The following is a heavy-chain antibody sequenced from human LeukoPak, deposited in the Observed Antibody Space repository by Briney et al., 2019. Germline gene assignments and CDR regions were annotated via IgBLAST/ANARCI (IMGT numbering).Heavy chain of an antibody. D-gene: IGHD3-3*01. J-gene: IGHJ5*02. CDR3: ARESHDFRGFDP. Sequence: PSETLSLTCAVYGGSFSGYYWSWIRQPPGKGLEWIGEINHSGSTNYNPSLKSRVTISVDTSKNQFSLKLSSVTAADTAVYYCARESHDFRGFDPWGQGTLVTVSS. V-gene: IGHV4-34*01. CDR2: INHSGST. CDR1: GGSFSGYY.